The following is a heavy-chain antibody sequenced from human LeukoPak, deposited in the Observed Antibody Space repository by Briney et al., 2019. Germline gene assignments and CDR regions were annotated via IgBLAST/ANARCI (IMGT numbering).Heavy chain of an antibody. J-gene: IGHJ4*02. D-gene: IGHD3-22*01. CDR1: GYTFTGYY. Sequence: ASVKVSCKASGYTFTGYYMHWVRQAPGQGLEWMGRINPNSGGTNYAQKFQGRVTMTRDTSTSTAYMELSRLRSDDTAVYYCARDLVYYDSSGYYDYWGQGTLVTVSS. V-gene: IGHV1-2*06. CDR3: ARDLVYYDSSGYYDY. CDR2: INPNSGGT.